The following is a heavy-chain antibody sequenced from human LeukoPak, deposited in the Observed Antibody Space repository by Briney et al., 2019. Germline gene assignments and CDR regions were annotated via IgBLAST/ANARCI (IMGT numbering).Heavy chain of an antibody. CDR3: ARDQRVVLDY. CDR1: GFTFSSYA. CDR2: ISYDGSNK. Sequence: GGSLRLSCAASGFTFSSYAMHWVRQAPGKGLEWVAVISYDGSNKNYADSVKGRFTISRDNSKNTLYLQMNSLRAEDTAVYYCARDQRVVLDYWGQGTLVTVSS. V-gene: IGHV3-30*01. D-gene: IGHD2-2*01. J-gene: IGHJ4*02.